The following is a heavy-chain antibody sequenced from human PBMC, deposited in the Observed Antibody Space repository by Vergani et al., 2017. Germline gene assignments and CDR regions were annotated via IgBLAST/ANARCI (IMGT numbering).Heavy chain of an antibody. J-gene: IGHJ3*02. V-gene: IGHV3-9*01. CDR2: ISWNSGSI. CDR3: AKAMMGFDAFDI. CDR1: GFTFSSYA. D-gene: IGHD5-24*01. Sequence: EVQLLESGGGLVQPGGSLRLSCAASGFTFSSYAMHWVRQAPGKGLEWVSGISWNSGSIGYADSVKGRFTISRDNAKNSLYLQMNSLRAEDTALYYCAKAMMGFDAFDIWGQGTMVTVSS.